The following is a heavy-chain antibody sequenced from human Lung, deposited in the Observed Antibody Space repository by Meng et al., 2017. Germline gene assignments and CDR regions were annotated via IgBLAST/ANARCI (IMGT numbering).Heavy chain of an antibody. J-gene: IGHJ4*02. CDR3: ARDEDISAAGKLFGDY. CDR2: IIPSSGDA. Sequence: HVQLGQFGAEVQTPGASWKLSCRASGYTFIDAYVHWVRQAPGQGLEWMGRIIPSSGDANSAQKFLGRVTLTWDTSISTAYMELNGLRSDDTAVYYCARDEDISAAGKLFGDYWGQGTLVTVSS. V-gene: IGHV1-2*06. D-gene: IGHD6-13*01. CDR1: GYTFIDAY.